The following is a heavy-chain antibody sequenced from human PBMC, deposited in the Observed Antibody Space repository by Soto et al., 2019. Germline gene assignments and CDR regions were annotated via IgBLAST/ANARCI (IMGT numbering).Heavy chain of an antibody. D-gene: IGHD3-10*01. V-gene: IGHV1-69*13. CDR3: ARAVTMVRGVTDYYYYGMDV. J-gene: IGHJ6*02. Sequence: SVKVSCKASGGTFSSYAISWVRQAPGQGLEWMGGIIPIFGTANYAQKFQGRVTITADESTSTAYMELSSLRSEDTAVYYCARAVTMVRGVTDYYYYGMDVWGQGTTGTVSS. CDR2: IIPIFGTA. CDR1: GGTFSSYA.